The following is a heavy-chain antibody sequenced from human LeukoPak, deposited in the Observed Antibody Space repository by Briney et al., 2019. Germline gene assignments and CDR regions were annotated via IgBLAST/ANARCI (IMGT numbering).Heavy chain of an antibody. D-gene: IGHD3-3*01. Sequence: ASVKVSCNASRYTFTGYYMHWVRQAPGQGLEWMGWINPNSGGTNYAQKFQGRVTMTRDTSISTAYMELSRLRSDDTAVYYCASRGITIFGVVNMDVWGKGTTVTVSS. CDR3: ASRGITIFGVVNMDV. J-gene: IGHJ6*03. V-gene: IGHV1-2*02. CDR2: INPNSGGT. CDR1: RYTFTGYY.